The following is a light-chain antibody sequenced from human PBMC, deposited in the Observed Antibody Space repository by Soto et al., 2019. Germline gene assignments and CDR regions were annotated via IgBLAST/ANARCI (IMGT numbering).Light chain of an antibody. CDR1: SSDVGIYNR. Sequence: QSVLTQPPTLSGSPGQSVTISCTGTSSDVGIYNRVSWYQQPPGTAPKLIIYGVNNRPSGVPDRFSGSKSGNTASLTISGLQAEDEADYYCSSSSSINTYVFDTGTKVTVL. J-gene: IGLJ1*01. CDR3: SSSSSINTYV. CDR2: GVN. V-gene: IGLV2-18*02.